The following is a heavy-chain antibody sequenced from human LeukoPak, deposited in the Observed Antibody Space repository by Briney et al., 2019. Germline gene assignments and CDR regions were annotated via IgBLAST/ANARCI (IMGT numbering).Heavy chain of an antibody. CDR3: ATYYYDSSGYFDY. CDR1: GYSISSGYY. D-gene: IGHD3-22*01. CDR2: IYHSGST. J-gene: IGHJ4*02. V-gene: IGHV4-38-2*02. Sequence: SETLSLTCTVSGYSISSGYYWGGSRQPPGKGLEGTGSIYHSGSTYYNPSLKSRVTISVDTSKNQFSLKLSSVTAADTAVYYCATYYYDSSGYFDYWGQGTRVTVSS.